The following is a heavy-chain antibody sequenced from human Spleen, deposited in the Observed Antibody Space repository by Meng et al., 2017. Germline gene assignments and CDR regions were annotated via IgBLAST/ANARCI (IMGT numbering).Heavy chain of an antibody. J-gene: IGHJ6*02. D-gene: IGHD3-16*01. CDR3: ATRPPFGAPYYYYVMDV. CDR1: GGSISSYY. CDR2: INHSGST. Sequence: SETLSLTCTVTGGSISSYYWSWIRQPPGKGLECIGEINHSGSTNYNPSLKSRVTISVDTSKNQFSLTLSSVTAADTAVYYCATRPPFGAPYYYYVMDVWGQGTTVTVSS. V-gene: IGHV4-34*01.